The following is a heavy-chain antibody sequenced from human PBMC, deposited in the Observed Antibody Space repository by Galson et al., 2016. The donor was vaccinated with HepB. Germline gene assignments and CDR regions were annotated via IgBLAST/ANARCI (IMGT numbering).Heavy chain of an antibody. J-gene: IGHJ4*02. Sequence: SLRLSCAASGFSFGDYWMTWVRQAPGKGLEWVANIKQDGTEQYYVDSVKGRFTISRDNAKNSLYLQMNGLRAEDTAVYYCCTASTSYYFYFDYWGQGTLVTVSS. CDR1: GFSFGDYW. D-gene: IGHD2-2*01. V-gene: IGHV3-7*01. CDR2: IKQDGTEQ. CDR3: CTASTSYYFYFDY.